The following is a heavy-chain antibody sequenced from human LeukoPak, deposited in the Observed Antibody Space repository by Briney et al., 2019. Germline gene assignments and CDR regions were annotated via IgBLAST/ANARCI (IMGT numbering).Heavy chain of an antibody. J-gene: IGHJ5*02. D-gene: IGHD6-13*01. CDR3: ARENANGSRPFDP. CDR1: GFTFSDYY. CDR2: ISSSGSTI. Sequence: GGSLRLSCAASGFTFSDYYMSWIRQAPGKGLEWVSYISSSGSTIYYADSVKGRFTISRDNAKNSLYLQMNSLRAEDTAVYYCARENANGSRPFDPWGQGTLVTVSS. V-gene: IGHV3-11*01.